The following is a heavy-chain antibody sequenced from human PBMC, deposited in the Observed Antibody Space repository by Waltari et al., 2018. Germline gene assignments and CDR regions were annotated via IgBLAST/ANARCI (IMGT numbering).Heavy chain of an antibody. J-gene: IGHJ3*01. V-gene: IGHV4-39*01. CDR1: GGSLLTNRHY. CDR2: ISYIGAT. D-gene: IGHD5-12*01. Sequence: QLQLQESGPGLLMPSANLSLTCSVSGGSLLTNRHYWGWIRQPPGHGLEWIGTISYIGATYPSPSLKSRVTLSRDTSKNQLSLTWGSVTAADTAVYYCATYIGPSIGTAAFDVWSQGTLVTFSS. CDR3: ATYIGPSIGTAAFDV.